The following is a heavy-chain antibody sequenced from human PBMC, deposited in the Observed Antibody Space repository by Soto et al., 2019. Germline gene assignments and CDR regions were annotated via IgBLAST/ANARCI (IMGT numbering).Heavy chain of an antibody. V-gene: IGHV3-23*01. J-gene: IGHJ6*02. D-gene: IGHD3-22*01. CDR2: ISSGVST. CDR3: AKEVGSTASSMDV. Sequence: GGSLRLSCAASGFTVSIYAMSWVRQAPGKGLEWVSGISSGVSTYYADSVKGRFSISRDNSKNTLYLQMNGLRAEDTAVYYCAKEVGSTASSMDVWGQGTTVTVSS. CDR1: GFTVSIYA.